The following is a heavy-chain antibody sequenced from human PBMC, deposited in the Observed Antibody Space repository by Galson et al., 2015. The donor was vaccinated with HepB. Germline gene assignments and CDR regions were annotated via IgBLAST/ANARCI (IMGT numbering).Heavy chain of an antibody. D-gene: IGHD6-19*01. CDR1: GVSISSRNW. CDR2: IFHDGST. J-gene: IGHJ4*02. CDR3: ARVSIAVPFDY. V-gene: IGHV4-4*02. Sequence: ETLSLTCAVSGVSISSRNWWNWVRQPPGKGLEWIGEIFHDGSTNYSPSLKSRLTISLDKSKNHFSLRLSSVTAADTAVYYCARVSIAVPFDYWGQGTLVSVS.